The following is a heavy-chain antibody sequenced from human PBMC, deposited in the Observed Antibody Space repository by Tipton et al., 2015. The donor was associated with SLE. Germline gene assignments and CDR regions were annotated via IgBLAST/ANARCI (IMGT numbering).Heavy chain of an antibody. CDR3: ARDYYYMDV. V-gene: IGHV4-61*05. Sequence: TLSLTCTVSGGSISSSSYYWGWIRQPPGKGLEWIGYIYYSGSTNYNPSLKSRVTISVDTSKNQFSLKLSSVTAADTAVYYCARDYYYMDVWGKGTTVTVSS. CDR2: IYYSGST. CDR1: GGSISSSSYY. J-gene: IGHJ6*03.